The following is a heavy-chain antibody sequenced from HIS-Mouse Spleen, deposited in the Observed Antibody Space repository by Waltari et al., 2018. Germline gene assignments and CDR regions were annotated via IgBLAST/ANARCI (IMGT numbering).Heavy chain of an antibody. J-gene: IGHJ2*01. CDR2: IYYSGST. CDR3: AREIPYSSSWYDWYFDL. CDR1: GGSISSSSYY. V-gene: IGHV4-39*07. Sequence: QLQLQESGPGLVKPSETLSLTCTVSGGSISSSSYYWGCIRQPPGKGLEWIGCIYYSGSTYHNPSLKRRVPISVDTSKNQFSLKLSSVTSADTAVYYCAREIPYSSSWYDWYFDLWGRGTLVTVSS. D-gene: IGHD6-13*01.